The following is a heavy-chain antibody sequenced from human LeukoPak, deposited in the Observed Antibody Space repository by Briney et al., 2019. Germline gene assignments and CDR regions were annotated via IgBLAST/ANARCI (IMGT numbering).Heavy chain of an antibody. CDR1: GGSISSGDYY. J-gene: IGHJ4*02. CDR3: ARGSSGWQFDY. CDR2: IYYSGST. Sequence: SETLSLTCTVSGGSISSGDYYWSWIRQPPGKGLEWIGYIYYSGSTNYNPFLKSRVTISVDTSKNQFSLKLSSVTAADTAVYYCARGSSGWQFDYWGQGTLVTVSS. V-gene: IGHV4-61*08. D-gene: IGHD6-19*01.